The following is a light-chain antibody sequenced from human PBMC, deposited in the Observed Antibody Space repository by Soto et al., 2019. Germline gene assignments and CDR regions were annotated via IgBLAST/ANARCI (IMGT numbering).Light chain of an antibody. CDR1: SSNIGSNP. Sequence: QSVLTQPPSASGTPGQRVTISCSGSSSNIGSNPVNWYRQHLPGTAPKVLILTNNQRPSGVPDRFSGSKSGTSASLAISGLQSEDEADYYCATWDDSLSGYVFGTGTKLTV. CDR2: TNN. CDR3: ATWDDSLSGYV. J-gene: IGLJ1*01. V-gene: IGLV1-44*01.